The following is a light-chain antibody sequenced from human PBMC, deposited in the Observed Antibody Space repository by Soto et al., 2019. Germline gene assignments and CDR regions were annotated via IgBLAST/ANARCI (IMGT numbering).Light chain of an antibody. J-gene: IGKJ1*01. CDR3: HQYNSYSRA. Sequence: DIQMTQSPSTLSASVGDRVSITFRASQTIGRWLAWYQQKPGKAPKALIYKASSLESGVPSRFSGSGSGTEFTLTISSLQPDDFATYYCHQYNSYSRAFGQGTKVDIK. CDR2: KAS. V-gene: IGKV1-5*03. CDR1: QTIGRW.